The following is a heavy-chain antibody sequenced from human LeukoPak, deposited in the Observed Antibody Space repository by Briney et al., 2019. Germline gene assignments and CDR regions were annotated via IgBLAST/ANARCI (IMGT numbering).Heavy chain of an antibody. CDR1: GFTFGDYA. CDR2: IRSKAYGATT. D-gene: IGHD3-16*01. J-gene: IGHJ1*01. CDR3: TRDSSEGELRWAEYFQH. Sequence: GGSLRLSCTTSGFTFGDYAMSWVRQAPGKGLEWVGFIRSKAYGATTEYAASVKGRFTISRDYSKSIAYLKINSLRTEDTAVYYCTRDSSEGELRWAEYFQHWGQGTLVTVSS. V-gene: IGHV3-49*04.